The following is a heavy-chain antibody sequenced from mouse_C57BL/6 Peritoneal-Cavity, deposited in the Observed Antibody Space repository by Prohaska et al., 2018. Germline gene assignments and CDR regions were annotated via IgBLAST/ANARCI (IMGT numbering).Heavy chain of an antibody. V-gene: IGHV1-52*01. J-gene: IGHJ3*01. CDR3: AREGSNYGFAY. D-gene: IGHD2-5*01. Sequence: QVHLQQPRAELVRPGSSVKLSCKASGYTFTSYWMPWVQQRPIQGLEWIGNIDPSESETHYNQKFKDKATLTVDKSASTAYMQLSSLTSEDSAVYYCAREGSNYGFAYWGQGTLVTVSA. CDR1: GYTFTSYW. CDR2: IDPSESET.